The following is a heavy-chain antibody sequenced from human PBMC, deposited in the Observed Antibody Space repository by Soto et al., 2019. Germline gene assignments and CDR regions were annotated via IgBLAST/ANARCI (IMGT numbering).Heavy chain of an antibody. CDR2: IDNNGGI. CDR1: SDSSSSYK. CDR3: ARHNYGSGSTYFDY. D-gene: IGHD3-10*01. J-gene: IGHJ4*02. V-gene: IGHV4-59*08. Sequence: PSDTLSLTLTVYSDSSSSYKRSWIRQTPGKGLEWIGYIDNNGGISYNPSLRSRVTISVDTSKNQFSLKLNSMTAADTAVYYCARHNYGSGSTYFDYWGQGTLVTVSS.